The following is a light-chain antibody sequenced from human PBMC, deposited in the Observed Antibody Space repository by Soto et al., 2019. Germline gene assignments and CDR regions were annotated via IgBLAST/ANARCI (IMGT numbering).Light chain of an antibody. CDR2: EVS. Sequence: IVLAQTPFSLSVIAGQPASISCKSSQSILHSDGKSYVSWYLQRPGQSPRPLIDEVSNRFSGALDMFSGSGSGTDFTLKISRVEAEDVGIYYCLQTKQLPLTFGQGTKVEIK. J-gene: IGKJ1*01. CDR3: LQTKQLPLT. CDR1: QSILHSDGKSY. V-gene: IGKV2D-29*02.